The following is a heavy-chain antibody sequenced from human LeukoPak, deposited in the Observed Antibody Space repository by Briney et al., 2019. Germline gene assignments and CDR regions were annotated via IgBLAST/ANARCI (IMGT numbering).Heavy chain of an antibody. V-gene: IGHV4-59*12. CDR2: IYYSGNT. J-gene: IGHJ4*02. CDR1: GGSISNYY. D-gene: IGHD5-18*01. Sequence: SETLSLTCTVSGGSISNYYWSWIRQPPGKGLEWIGYIYYSGNTNYNPSLESRVTISIDTSKNQFSLKLSSVTAADTAVYYCARSVGYSYGTDYWGQGTLVTVSS. CDR3: ARSVGYSYGTDY.